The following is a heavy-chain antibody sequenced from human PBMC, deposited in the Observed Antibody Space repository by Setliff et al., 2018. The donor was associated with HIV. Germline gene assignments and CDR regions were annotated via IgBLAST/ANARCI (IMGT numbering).Heavy chain of an antibody. CDR1: GYPIDSGFY. V-gene: IGHV4-38-2*01. Sequence: PSETLSLTCAVYGYPIDSGFYWGWIRQTPGKGLEWIASSYHTGSKYYNPSLKRRVTISVDTSKNQFSLKLTSVTAADTAVYYCARASSDIPGVDSNYFDDWGQGTLVTVSS. J-gene: IGHJ4*02. CDR2: SYHTGSK. D-gene: IGHD2-2*01. CDR3: ARASSDIPGVDSNYFDD.